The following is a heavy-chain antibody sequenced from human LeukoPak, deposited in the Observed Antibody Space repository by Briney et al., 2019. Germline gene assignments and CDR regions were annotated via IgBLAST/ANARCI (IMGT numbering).Heavy chain of an antibody. CDR1: GGSISSYY. J-gene: IGHJ4*02. CDR2: IYYSGST. Sequence: SETLSLTCTVSGGSISSYYWNWIRQPLGKGLEWIGYIYYSGSTNYNPSLKSRVTISVDTSKNQFSLKLSSVTAADTAVYYCARDSRSGGWYYFDYWGQGTLVTVSS. D-gene: IGHD6-19*01. CDR3: ARDSRSGGWYYFDY. V-gene: IGHV4-59*12.